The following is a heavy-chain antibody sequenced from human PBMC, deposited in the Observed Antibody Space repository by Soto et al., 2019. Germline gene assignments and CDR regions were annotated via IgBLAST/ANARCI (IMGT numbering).Heavy chain of an antibody. Sequence: EVQLVESGGGLVQPGGSLRLSCAASGFTFSSYWMHWVRQAPGKGLVWVSRINSDGSNTNYADSVKGRFTISRDNAKNTEYLQMKFLGAEDTAVYYCARGGSLNWYFGLWGRGTLVTVSS. D-gene: IGHD1-26*01. CDR2: INSDGSNT. J-gene: IGHJ2*01. CDR1: GFTFSSYW. V-gene: IGHV3-74*01. CDR3: ARGGSLNWYFGL.